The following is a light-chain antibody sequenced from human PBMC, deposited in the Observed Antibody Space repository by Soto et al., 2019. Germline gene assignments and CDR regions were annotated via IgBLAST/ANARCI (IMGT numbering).Light chain of an antibody. CDR2: STS. Sequence: EIVMTQSPATLSVSPGEGATLSCRASQSVNNNLAWYQQTPGRAPRLLIYSTSTRAIDTADRFSGSGSGTDFTLTVSSLQSEDFAVYYCQQYHNWPLTLGGGTKVDIK. CDR3: QQYHNWPLT. CDR1: QSVNNN. V-gene: IGKV3-15*01. J-gene: IGKJ4*01.